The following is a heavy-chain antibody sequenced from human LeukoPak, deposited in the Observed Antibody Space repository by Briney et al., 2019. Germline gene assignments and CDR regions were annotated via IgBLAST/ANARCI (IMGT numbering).Heavy chain of an antibody. J-gene: IGHJ6*02. CDR3: ASGVGVSYDTSGYYPNYYYYGMDV. V-gene: IGHV4-34*01. Sequence: SETLSLTCAVYGGSFSGYYWSWIRQPPGKGLEWIGEINHSGSTNYNPSLKSRVTISVDTSKNQFSLKLSSVTAADTAVYYCASGVGVSYDTSGYYPNYYYYGMDVWGQGTTVTVSS. D-gene: IGHD3-22*01. CDR2: INHSGST. CDR1: GGSFSGYY.